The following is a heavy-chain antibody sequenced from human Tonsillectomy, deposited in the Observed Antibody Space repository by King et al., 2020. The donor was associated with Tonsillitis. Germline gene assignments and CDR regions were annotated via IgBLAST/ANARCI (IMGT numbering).Heavy chain of an antibody. CDR2: IRYDGSNK. CDR3: AKDSDPLYDYVWGSYQTTPDY. Sequence: QLVQSGGGVVQPGGSLRLSCAASGFTFSSYGMHWVRQAPGKGLEWVAFIRYDGSNKYYADSVKGRFTISRDNSKNTLYLQMYSLRAEDTAVYYCAKDSDPLYDYVWGSYQTTPDYWGQGTLVTVSS. V-gene: IGHV3-30*02. D-gene: IGHD3-16*02. CDR1: GFTFSSYG. J-gene: IGHJ4*02.